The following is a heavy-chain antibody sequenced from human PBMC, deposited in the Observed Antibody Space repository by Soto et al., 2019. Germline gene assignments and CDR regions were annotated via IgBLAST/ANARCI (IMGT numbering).Heavy chain of an antibody. CDR3: ALGGSYYDVNYYYYYGMDV. CDR2: ISAYNGNT. D-gene: IGHD1-26*01. CDR1: GYTFTSYG. Sequence: ASVKVSCKASGYTFTSYGISWVRQAPGQGLEWMGWISAYNGNTNYAQKLQGRVTMTTDTSTSTAYMELRSLRSDDTAVYYCALGGSYYDVNYYYYYGMDVWGQGTTVTVSS. J-gene: IGHJ6*02. V-gene: IGHV1-18*04.